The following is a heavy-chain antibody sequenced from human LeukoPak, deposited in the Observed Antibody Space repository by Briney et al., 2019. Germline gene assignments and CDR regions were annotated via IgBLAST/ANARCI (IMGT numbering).Heavy chain of an antibody. D-gene: IGHD1-26*01. V-gene: IGHV3-48*01. CDR3: ARATSGSFSD. Sequence: GGSLRLSCAASGFRFNEYSMNWVRQAPGKGLEWISYISSGSSTIFYADSVRGRFTISRDNAKDSLYLQMNSLRADDTAVYYCARATSGSFSDWGQGTLVTVSS. J-gene: IGHJ4*02. CDR1: GFRFNEYS. CDR2: ISSGSSTI.